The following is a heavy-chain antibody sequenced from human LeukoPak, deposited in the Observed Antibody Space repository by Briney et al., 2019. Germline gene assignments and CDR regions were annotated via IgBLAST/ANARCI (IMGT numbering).Heavy chain of an antibody. CDR2: ISSSGGST. J-gene: IGHJ4*02. CDR3: ARGGTVVPDY. V-gene: IGHV3-23*01. CDR1: GFTFDDYA. D-gene: IGHD4-23*01. Sequence: PGGSLRLSCAASGFTFDDYAMHWVRHAPGKGLEWVSAISSSGGSTHYADSVKGRFTISRDNSKNTLYLQMNSLRAEDTAVYYCARGGTVVPDYWGQGTLVTVSS.